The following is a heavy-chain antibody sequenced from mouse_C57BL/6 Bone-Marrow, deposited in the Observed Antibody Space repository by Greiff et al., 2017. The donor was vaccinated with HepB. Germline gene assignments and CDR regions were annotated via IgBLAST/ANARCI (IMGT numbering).Heavy chain of an antibody. CDR3: ARTTTVVAVDY. D-gene: IGHD1-1*01. V-gene: IGHV1-64*01. CDR1: GYTFTSYW. J-gene: IGHJ2*01. Sequence: QVQLQQSGAELVKPGASVKLSCKASGYTFTSYWMHWVKQRPGQGLEWIGMIHPNSGSTNYNEKFKSKATLTVDKSSSTAYMQLSSLTSEDSAVYYCARTTTVVAVDYGGQGTTLTVSS. CDR2: IHPNSGST.